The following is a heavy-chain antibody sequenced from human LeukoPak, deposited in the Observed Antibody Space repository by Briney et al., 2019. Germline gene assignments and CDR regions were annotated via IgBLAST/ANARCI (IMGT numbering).Heavy chain of an antibody. CDR1: GFTFSSYW. CDR3: ARVSIVAAAGAFDI. CDR2: INSDGSST. V-gene: IGHV3-74*01. Sequence: GGSLRLSCAASGFTFSSYWMHWVRQAPGKGLVWVSRINSDGSSTSYADSVKGRFTISRDNAKNTLYLQMNSLRAEDTAVYYCARVSIVAAAGAFDIWGQGTMVTVSS. D-gene: IGHD6-13*01. J-gene: IGHJ3*02.